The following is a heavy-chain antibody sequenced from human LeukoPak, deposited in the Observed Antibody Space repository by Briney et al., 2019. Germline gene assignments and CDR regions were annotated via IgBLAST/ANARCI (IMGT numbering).Heavy chain of an antibody. Sequence: GRPRRLSCAASGLAFSSYAMHWVRQAPGKGLEWVAVISFDGINTDYADPVKGRFTTSRNNSKNPLYLQMNSLRAEDTAVYYCASWVQAYCGGDCYGGAFDYWGEGTLVTVSP. D-gene: IGHD2-21*02. CDR3: ASWVQAYCGGDCYGGAFDY. CDR1: GLAFSSYA. J-gene: IGHJ4*02. V-gene: IGHV3-30-3*01. CDR2: ISFDGINT.